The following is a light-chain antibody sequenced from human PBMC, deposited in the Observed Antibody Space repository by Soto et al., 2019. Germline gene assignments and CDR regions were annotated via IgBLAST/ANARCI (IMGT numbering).Light chain of an antibody. CDR2: EVT. Sequence: QSALTQPVSVSGSPGQSITISCTGTSSDVGGYKSVSWYQHHPGKAPKLMIYEVTNRPSGVSNRFSGSKSGNTASLTISGLQAEDEADYYCSSYTSSSPLYVFGTGTKVTVL. V-gene: IGLV2-14*01. J-gene: IGLJ1*01. CDR1: SSDVGGYKS. CDR3: SSYTSSSPLYV.